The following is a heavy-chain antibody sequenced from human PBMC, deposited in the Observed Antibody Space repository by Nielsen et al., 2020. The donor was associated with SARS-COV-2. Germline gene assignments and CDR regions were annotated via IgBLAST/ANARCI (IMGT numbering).Heavy chain of an antibody. Sequence: GGSLRLSCAASGFTFSNYGMHWVRQAPGKGLEWVAVMSYDGSTKYYADSVKGRFTISRDNSKNTLYLQMNSLRAEDTAVYYCARVYCGGDCYSANRYYYYYGMDVWGQGTTVTVSS. D-gene: IGHD2-21*02. V-gene: IGHV3-30*03. J-gene: IGHJ6*02. CDR2: MSYDGSTK. CDR3: ARVYCGGDCYSANRYYYYYGMDV. CDR1: GFTFSNYG.